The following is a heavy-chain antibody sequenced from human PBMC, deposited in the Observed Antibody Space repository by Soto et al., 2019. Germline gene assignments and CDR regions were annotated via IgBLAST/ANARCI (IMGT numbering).Heavy chain of an antibody. D-gene: IGHD3-9*01. V-gene: IGHV3-9*01. CDR1: GFTFDDYA. Sequence: EVQLVESGGGLVQPGRSMRLSCAASGFTFDDYAIHWVRQAPGKGLEWVSGIYWNSRSIGYADSVKGRFTISRDNAKNSLYLQINCLRVEVTALYYCAKDHYDILTGPMDVWGKGTTVTVSS. CDR2: IYWNSRSI. J-gene: IGHJ6*03. CDR3: AKDHYDILTGPMDV.